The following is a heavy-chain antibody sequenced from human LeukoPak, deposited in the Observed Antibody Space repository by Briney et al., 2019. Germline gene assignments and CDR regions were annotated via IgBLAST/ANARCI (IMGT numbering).Heavy chain of an antibody. CDR3: ARSGYSYGPYNWFDP. CDR2: IYPGDSHT. V-gene: IGHV5-51*01. CDR1: GYSFTSYW. D-gene: IGHD5-18*01. J-gene: IGHJ5*02. Sequence: GESLKISCKGSGYSFTSYWIGWVRQMPGKGLEWMGSIYPGDSHTRYSPSFQGQVTISADKSISTAYLQWSSLEASDTAMYYCARSGYSYGPYNWFDPWGQGTLVTVSS.